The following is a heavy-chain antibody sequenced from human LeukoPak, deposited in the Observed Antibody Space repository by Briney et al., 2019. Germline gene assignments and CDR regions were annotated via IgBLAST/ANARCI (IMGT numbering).Heavy chain of an antibody. Sequence: GEALKISCKGAGYSFTSYWIGWVRQMPGKGLEWMGIIYPGDCDARYSASFQGQVTISADKSISTPYLQWSSPKAADTAMYYCARHGITIFGVQEHDFDYWGQGTMVTVSS. J-gene: IGHJ4*02. CDR3: ARHGITIFGVQEHDFDY. CDR2: IYPGDCDA. CDR1: GYSFTSYW. V-gene: IGHV5-51*01. D-gene: IGHD3-3*01.